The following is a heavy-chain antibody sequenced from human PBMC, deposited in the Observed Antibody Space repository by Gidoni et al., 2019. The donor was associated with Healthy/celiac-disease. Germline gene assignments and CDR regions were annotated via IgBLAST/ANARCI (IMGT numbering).Heavy chain of an antibody. D-gene: IGHD6-19*01. V-gene: IGHV4-34*01. Sequence: QVQLQQWGAGLLKPSETLSLTCAVYGGSFSGYYWRWIRQPPGKGLEWIGEINHSGSTNYNPSLKSRVTISVDTSKNQFSLKLSSVTAADTAVYYCARGPERYSSGWYSRNNWFDPWGQGTLVTVSS. CDR2: INHSGST. CDR1: GGSFSGYY. J-gene: IGHJ5*02. CDR3: ARGPERYSSGWYSRNNWFDP.